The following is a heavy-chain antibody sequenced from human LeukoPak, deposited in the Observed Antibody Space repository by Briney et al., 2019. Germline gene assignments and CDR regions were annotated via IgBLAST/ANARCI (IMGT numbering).Heavy chain of an antibody. J-gene: IGHJ2*01. CDR3: ARVLGSSGYAGDWRFDL. Sequence: RPSDTLSLTCSVSGASISLYYWSWVRQSAGKQPEWIGRVHATGTTNYNPSLRSRVSLSVDTFKKQFSLKLNSVTAADTAVYYCARVLGSSGYAGDWRFDLWGRGTLVTVSS. CDR2: VHATGTT. D-gene: IGHD3-22*01. CDR1: GASISLYY. V-gene: IGHV4-4*07.